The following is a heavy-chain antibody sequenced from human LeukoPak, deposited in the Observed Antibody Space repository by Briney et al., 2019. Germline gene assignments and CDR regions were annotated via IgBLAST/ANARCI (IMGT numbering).Heavy chain of an antibody. CDR2: ISSDGSST. CDR3: TRFSTARGLKDYMDV. CDR1: GFTFSSYW. D-gene: IGHD3-10*01. J-gene: IGHJ6*03. V-gene: IGHV3-74*01. Sequence: PGGSLRLSCAASGFTFSSYWMHWVRQVPGKGLVWVSRISSDGSSTTYADSVRGRFTISRDNAMNMLYLQMSSLRAEDTAVYYCTRFSTARGLKDYMDVWGEGTTVTVSS.